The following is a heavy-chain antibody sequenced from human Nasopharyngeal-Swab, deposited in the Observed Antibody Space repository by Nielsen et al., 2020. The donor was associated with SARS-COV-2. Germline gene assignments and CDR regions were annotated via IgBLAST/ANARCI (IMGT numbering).Heavy chain of an antibody. Sequence: GSLKISCAASGFTFSSYDMHWVRQATGKGLEWVSAIGTAGDTYYPASVKGRFTISRENAKNSLYLQMNSLRAGDTAVYYCARGYYYDSSGYRPRGMDVWGQGTTVTVSS. CDR1: GFTFSSYD. D-gene: IGHD3-22*01. CDR2: IGTAGDT. V-gene: IGHV3-13*01. CDR3: ARGYYYDSSGYRPRGMDV. J-gene: IGHJ6*02.